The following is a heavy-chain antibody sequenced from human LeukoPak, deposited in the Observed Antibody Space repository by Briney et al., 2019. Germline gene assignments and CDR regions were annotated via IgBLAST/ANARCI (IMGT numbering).Heavy chain of an antibody. Sequence: GGSLRLSCAASGFTFSSFTMNWVRQAPGKGLEWVSYISITTSTIYYGDSVKGRFTISRDNSKNTLYLQMNSLRAEDTAVYYCAVESPSWLTKNWGQGTLVTVSS. J-gene: IGHJ4*02. CDR2: ISITTSTI. D-gene: IGHD5-12*01. CDR3: AVESPSWLTKN. CDR1: GFTFSSFT. V-gene: IGHV3-48*01.